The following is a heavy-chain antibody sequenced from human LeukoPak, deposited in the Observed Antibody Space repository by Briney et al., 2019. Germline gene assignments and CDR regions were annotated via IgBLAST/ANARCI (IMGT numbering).Heavy chain of an antibody. Sequence: SETLSLTCTVSGGSISSYYWSWIRQPPGKGLEWIGYIYYSGSTNYNPSLKSRVTISVDTSKNQFSLKLSSVPAADTAVYYCARRASSGWYVDYWGQGTLVTVSS. CDR3: ARRASSGWYVDY. CDR2: IYYSGST. J-gene: IGHJ4*02. V-gene: IGHV4-59*08. D-gene: IGHD6-19*01. CDR1: GGSISSYY.